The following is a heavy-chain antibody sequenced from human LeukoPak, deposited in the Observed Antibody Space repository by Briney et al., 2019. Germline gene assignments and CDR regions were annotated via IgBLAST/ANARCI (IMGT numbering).Heavy chain of an antibody. CDR2: IKSTGDIT. CDR1: GYTFTSYH. V-gene: IGHV1-46*01. D-gene: IGHD2-2*01. Sequence: ASVKVSCKTSGYTFTSYHMHWVRQAPGQGLEWVAIIKSTGDITVYAQKFQGRVTVTRDTSTSTVYMDLSSLSSEDTAVYYCVREDAHTYYFDFWGPGTLVTVSS. CDR3: VREDAHTYYFDF. J-gene: IGHJ4*02.